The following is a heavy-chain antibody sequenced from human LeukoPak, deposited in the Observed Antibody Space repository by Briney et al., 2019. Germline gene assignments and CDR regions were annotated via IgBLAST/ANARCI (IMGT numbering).Heavy chain of an antibody. CDR1: GYTLTGYY. J-gene: IGHJ4*02. D-gene: IGHD2-21*01. CDR3: ARDSGDDCGGDCSNDY. Sequence: ASVKVSCRGSGYTLTGYYIHWVRQAPGQGLEWMGWINPNSGGTKYAQKFQGRVTMTRDTSTSTAYMELSRLRSDDTAVYYCARDSGDDCGGDCSNDYWGQGTLVTVSS. V-gene: IGHV1-2*02. CDR2: INPNSGGT.